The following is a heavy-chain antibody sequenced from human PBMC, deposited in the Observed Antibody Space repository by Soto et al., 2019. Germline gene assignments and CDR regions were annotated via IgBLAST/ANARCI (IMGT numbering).Heavy chain of an antibody. CDR3: VRVNATSGWGEFDY. D-gene: IGHD6-19*01. V-gene: IGHV3-74*01. J-gene: IGHJ4*02. Sequence: EVQLVESGGGLVQPGGSLRLSCTASGFTFSGFWMNWVRQAPGKGLVWVSRINSDRSVTNYVDSVKGRFTISRDNAKNTLYLQINSLRVENTAVYYCVRVNATSGWGEFDYWGQGTLVTVSS. CDR1: GFTFSGFW. CDR2: INSDRSVT.